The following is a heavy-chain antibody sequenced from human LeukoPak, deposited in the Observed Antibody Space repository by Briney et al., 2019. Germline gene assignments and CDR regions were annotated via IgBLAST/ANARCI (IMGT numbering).Heavy chain of an antibody. D-gene: IGHD4-17*01. CDR3: ARDRYGDPPFDY. CDR1: GFTFRDYC. V-gene: IGHV3-7*01. J-gene: IGHJ4*02. Sequence: GGSLRLSCEASGFTFRDYCMTWVRQTPGAGLEWVANIKKDGNQKNYVDSVKGRFTVSRDNARNSFFLQMNSLRAEDTAVYYCARDRYGDPPFDYWGQGTLVTVSS. CDR2: IKKDGNQK.